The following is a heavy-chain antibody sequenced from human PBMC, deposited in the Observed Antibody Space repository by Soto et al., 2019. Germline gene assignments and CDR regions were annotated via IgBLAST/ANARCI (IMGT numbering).Heavy chain of an antibody. J-gene: IGHJ6*02. D-gene: IGHD2-2*01. V-gene: IGHV4-59*01. Sequence: PSETLSLTCTLSGVSISGYYWNWIRQAPGKGLEWVGYIYSSGSTIYNPSLDSRVTISLDTSKNQFSLRLTSVTAADSAIYYCARLRSAAIGANYGLDVWGQGTTVTVSS. CDR1: GVSISGYY. CDR3: ARLRSAAIGANYGLDV. CDR2: IYSSGST.